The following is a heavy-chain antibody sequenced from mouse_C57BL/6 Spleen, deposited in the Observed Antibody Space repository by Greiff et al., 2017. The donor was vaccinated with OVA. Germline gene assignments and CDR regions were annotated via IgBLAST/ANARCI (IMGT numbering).Heavy chain of an antibody. Sequence: EVQLQQSGGGLVKPGGSLKLSCAASGFTFSSYAMSWVRQTPEKRLEWVATISDGGSYTYYPDNVKGRFTISRDNAKNNLYLQMSHLKSEDTAMYYCARDPYDDEAWFAYWGQGTLVTVSA. CDR2: ISDGGSYT. CDR3: ARDPYDDEAWFAY. D-gene: IGHD2-4*01. V-gene: IGHV5-4*01. CDR1: GFTFSSYA. J-gene: IGHJ3*01.